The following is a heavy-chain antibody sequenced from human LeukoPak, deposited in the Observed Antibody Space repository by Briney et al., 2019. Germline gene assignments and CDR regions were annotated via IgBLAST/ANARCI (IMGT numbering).Heavy chain of an antibody. CDR1: GYTFTSYA. D-gene: IGHD6-19*01. J-gene: IGHJ4*02. CDR3: ARDRIAVAGLADY. CDR2: INTGNGNT. V-gene: IGHV1-3*04. Sequence: GASVKVSCKASGYTFTSYAMHWVRQAPGQRLEWMGWINTGNGNTKYSQKFQGRVTITRDTSASTAYMELSSLRSEDTAVYYCARDRIAVAGLADYWGQGTLVTVSS.